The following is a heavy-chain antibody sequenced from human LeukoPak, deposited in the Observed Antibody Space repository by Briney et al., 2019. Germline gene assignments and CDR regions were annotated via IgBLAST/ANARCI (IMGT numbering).Heavy chain of an antibody. CDR1: GFTFSDYY. Sequence: GGSLRLSCAASGFTFSDYYMSWIRQAPGKGLEWVSYISSSGNTVKYADSVKGRFTISRDNAKNSLYLQMNSLRAEDTAVYYCARDQVSVAGTGIDYWGQGTLVTVSS. D-gene: IGHD6-19*01. CDR2: ISSSGNTV. V-gene: IGHV3-11*04. J-gene: IGHJ4*02. CDR3: ARDQVSVAGTGIDY.